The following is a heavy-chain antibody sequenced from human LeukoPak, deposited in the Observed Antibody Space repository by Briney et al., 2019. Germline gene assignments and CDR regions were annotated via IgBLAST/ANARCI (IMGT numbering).Heavy chain of an antibody. CDR2: INHSGST. J-gene: IGHJ4*02. CDR3: ARGRRLLAAAGVKEFDY. D-gene: IGHD6-13*01. CDR1: GGSFSGYY. Sequence: PSETLSLTCVVYGGSFSGYYWSWIRQPPGKGLEWIGEINHSGSTNYNPSLKSRVTISVDTSKNQFSLKLSSVTAADTAVYYCARGRRLLAAAGVKEFDYWGQGTLVTVSS. V-gene: IGHV4-34*01.